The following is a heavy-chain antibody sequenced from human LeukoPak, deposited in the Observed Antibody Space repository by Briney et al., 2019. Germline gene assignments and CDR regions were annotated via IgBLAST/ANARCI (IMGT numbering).Heavy chain of an antibody. D-gene: IGHD5-12*01. Sequence: PGGSLRLSCAASGFTFSSYAMHWVRQAPGKGLEWVAVISYDGSNKYYADSVKGRFTISRDNSKNTLYLQMNSLRAEDTAVYYCARGPRYSAPFDYWGQGTLVTVSS. V-gene: IGHV3-30-3*01. CDR2: ISYDGSNK. J-gene: IGHJ4*02. CDR3: ARGPRYSAPFDY. CDR1: GFTFSSYA.